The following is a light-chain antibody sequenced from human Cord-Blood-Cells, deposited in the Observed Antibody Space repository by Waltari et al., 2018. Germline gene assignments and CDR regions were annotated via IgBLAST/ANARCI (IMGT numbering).Light chain of an antibody. V-gene: IGKV3-20*01. CDR3: QQCGSSPPIT. CDR1: QSVSSSS. Sequence: EIVLTQSPGTLSLSPGERATISCRASQSVSSSSLAWYQQKPGQAPRLLIYGASSRATGIPDRFSGSGSGTDFTLTISRLEPEDFAVYYCQQCGSSPPITFGPGTKVDIK. CDR2: GAS. J-gene: IGKJ3*01.